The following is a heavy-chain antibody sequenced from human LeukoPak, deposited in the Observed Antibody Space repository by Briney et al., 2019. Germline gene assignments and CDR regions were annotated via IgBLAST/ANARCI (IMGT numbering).Heavy chain of an antibody. CDR2: ISATSNYI. D-gene: IGHD5-18*01. CDR3: ARDTSGYTFDD. V-gene: IGHV3-21*01. CDR1: GFTFSSYS. J-gene: IGHJ4*02. Sequence: GGSLRLPCAASGFTFSSYSMKWVRQAPGKGLEWVSSISATSNYIYYADSVKGRFTISRDNAKNSLYLQMNSLRAEDTAVYYCARDTSGYTFDDWGQGTLVTVSS.